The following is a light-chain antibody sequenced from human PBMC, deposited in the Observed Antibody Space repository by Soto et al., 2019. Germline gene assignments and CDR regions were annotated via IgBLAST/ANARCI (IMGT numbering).Light chain of an antibody. J-gene: IGLJ1*01. CDR2: TNN. CDR3: AAWDDSLNDYV. CDR1: SSNIGSHA. Sequence: QSVLTQPPSASGSPGQRVTISCSGSSSNIGSHAVNWYQQLPGTAPTLLIYTNNERPSGVPDRFSGSKSGTSASLAISGLQSEDDADYSCAAWDDSLNDYVFGTGTKVTVL. V-gene: IGLV1-44*01.